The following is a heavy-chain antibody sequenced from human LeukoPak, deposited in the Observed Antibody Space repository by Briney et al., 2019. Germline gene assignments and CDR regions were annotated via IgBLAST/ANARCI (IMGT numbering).Heavy chain of an antibody. CDR1: KFTFSTFS. CDR3: ARDPHSLDY. CDR2: ISGSGGYT. D-gene: IGHD4-11*01. Sequence: GGSLRLSCAASKFTFSTFSMSWVRQAPGKGLEWVSSISGSGGYTYYADSVKGRFTISRDNAKNSLYLQMNSLRAEDTAVYYCARDPHSLDYWGQGTLVTVSS. V-gene: IGHV3-21*01. J-gene: IGHJ4*02.